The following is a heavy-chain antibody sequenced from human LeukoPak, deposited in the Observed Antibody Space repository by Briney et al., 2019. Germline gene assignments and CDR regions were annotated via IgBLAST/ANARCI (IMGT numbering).Heavy chain of an antibody. CDR2: ISYDGSNK. J-gene: IGHJ4*02. Sequence: GGSLRLSCAASGFTFSSYGMHWVRQAPGKGLEWVAVISYDGSNKYYADSVKGRFTISRDNSKNTLYLQMNSLRAEDTAVYYCAKGPLLPPSGYSYALDYWGQGTLVTVSS. CDR1: GFTFSSYG. D-gene: IGHD5-18*01. V-gene: IGHV3-30*18. CDR3: AKGPLLPPSGYSYALDY.